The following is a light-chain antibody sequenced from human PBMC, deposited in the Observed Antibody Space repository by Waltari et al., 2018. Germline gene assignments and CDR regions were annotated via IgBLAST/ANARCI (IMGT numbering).Light chain of an antibody. V-gene: IGKV4-1*01. J-gene: IGKJ2*02. CDR2: WAS. Sequence: DIVMTQSPDSLAVSLGERATINCKSSQTVLYSSSNKNYLSWYQQKPGQPPKLLIYWASTRESWVPDRFSGSGSGTDFTLTISSLQAEDVAVYYCQQYFITPGTFGQGTKLEIK. CDR1: QTVLYSSSNKNY. CDR3: QQYFITPGT.